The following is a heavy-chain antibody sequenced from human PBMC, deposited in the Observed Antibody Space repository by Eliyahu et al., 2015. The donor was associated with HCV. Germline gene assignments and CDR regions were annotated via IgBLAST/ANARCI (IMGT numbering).Heavy chain of an antibody. V-gene: IGHV3-48*01. CDR1: GFXFXXYX. J-gene: IGHJ5*02. CDR3: ARDSGLDDSSGYYSSLDPNGFDP. CDR2: ISSSSSTI. D-gene: IGHD3-22*01. Sequence: EVQLVESGGGLVQPGGSLRLSCAASGFXFXXYXXNWVRRAPGKGLEWVSYISSSSSTIYYADSVKGRFTISRDNAKNSLYLQMNSLRAEDTAVYYCARDSGLDDSSGYYSSLDPNGFDPWGQGTLVTVSS.